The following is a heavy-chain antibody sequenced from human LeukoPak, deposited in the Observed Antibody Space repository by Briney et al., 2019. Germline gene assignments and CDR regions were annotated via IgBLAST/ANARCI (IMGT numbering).Heavy chain of an antibody. CDR3: ARVRGSYSVDY. V-gene: IGHV3-11*04. CDR1: GFTFSDYY. J-gene: IGHJ4*02. Sequence: GGSLRLSCAASGFTFSDYYMSWIRQAPGKGLEWISYISSSGTTIYYADSVKGRFAISRDNAKNSLYLQMNSLRAEDTAVYYCARVRGSYSVDYWGQGTLVTVSS. D-gene: IGHD1-26*01. CDR2: ISSSGTTI.